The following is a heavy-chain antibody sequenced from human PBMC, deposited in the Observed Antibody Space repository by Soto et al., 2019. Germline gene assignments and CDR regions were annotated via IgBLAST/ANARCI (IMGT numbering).Heavy chain of an antibody. CDR3: ARGVEMATIIHY. D-gene: IGHD5-12*01. Sequence: GGSLRLSCAASGFTFSSYAMHWVRQAPGKGLEWVAVISYDGSNKYYADSVKGRFTISRDNSKNTLYLQMNSLRAEDTAVYYCARGVEMATIIHYWGQGTRVTVSS. CDR1: GFTFSSYA. J-gene: IGHJ4*02. V-gene: IGHV3-30-3*01. CDR2: ISYDGSNK.